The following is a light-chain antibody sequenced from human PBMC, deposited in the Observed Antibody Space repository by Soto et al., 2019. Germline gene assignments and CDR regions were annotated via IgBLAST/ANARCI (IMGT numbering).Light chain of an antibody. CDR3: QQYNTWRSIS. Sequence: EIVITQGPATLSVSPGERVTLSCRASQSVSKKLGWYQHKPGQAPRLLIYDTPIRADGTPDRFTGSGSGTDLTLTISSLQSEDFAVYYCQQYNTWRSISFGQGTRLEI. CDR2: DTP. V-gene: IGKV3-15*01. J-gene: IGKJ5*01. CDR1: QSVSKK.